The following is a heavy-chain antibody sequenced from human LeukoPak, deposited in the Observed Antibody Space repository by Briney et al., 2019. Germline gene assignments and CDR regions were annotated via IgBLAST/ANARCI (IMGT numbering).Heavy chain of an antibody. D-gene: IGHD1-26*01. Sequence: ASVKVSCKASGYTFTSYDFNWVRQATGQRLEWMGWMNPNSGNTGYAQKFQGRVTMTRNTSISTAYMELSSLRSEDTAVYYCARVEGGSLFSPIDYWGQGTLVTVSS. V-gene: IGHV1-8*01. CDR2: MNPNSGNT. CDR1: GYTFTSYD. J-gene: IGHJ4*02. CDR3: ARVEGGSLFSPIDY.